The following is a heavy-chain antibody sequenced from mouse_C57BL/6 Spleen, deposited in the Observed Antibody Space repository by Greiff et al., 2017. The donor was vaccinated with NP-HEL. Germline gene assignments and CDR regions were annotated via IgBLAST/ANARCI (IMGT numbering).Heavy chain of an antibody. D-gene: IGHD2-3*01. V-gene: IGHV5-16*01. CDR3: ARGGWLGFDY. CDR2: INYDGSST. J-gene: IGHJ2*01. Sequence: EVQLQESEGGLVQPGSSMKLSCTASGFTFSDYYMAWVRQVPEKGLEWVANINYDGSSTYYLDSLKSRFIISRDNAKNILYLQMSSLKSEDTATYYCARGGWLGFDYWGQGTTLTVSS. CDR1: GFTFSDYY.